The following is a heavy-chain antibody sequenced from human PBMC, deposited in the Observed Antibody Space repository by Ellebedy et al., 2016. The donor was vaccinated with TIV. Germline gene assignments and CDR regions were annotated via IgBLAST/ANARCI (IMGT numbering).Heavy chain of an antibody. CDR1: GFTFSSYS. D-gene: IGHD3-10*01. V-gene: IGHV3-48*02. CDR2: ISSSSSTI. J-gene: IGHJ5*02. Sequence: PGGSLRLSCAASGFTFSSYSMNWVRQAPGKGLEWVSYISSSSSTIYYADSVKGRFTISRDNAKNSLYLQMNSLRDEDTAVYYCARGRQGLNYFDHWFDPWGQGTLVTVSS. CDR3: ARGRQGLNYFDHWFDP.